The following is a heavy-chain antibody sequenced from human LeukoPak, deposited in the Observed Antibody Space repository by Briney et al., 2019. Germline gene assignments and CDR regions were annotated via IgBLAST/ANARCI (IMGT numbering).Heavy chain of an antibody. V-gene: IGHV4-34*01. CDR1: GGSFSGYY. CDR3: ARVGCSGGSCYGSRGAFDI. J-gene: IGHJ3*02. D-gene: IGHD2-15*01. Sequence: SETLSLTCAVYGGSFSGYYWSWIRQPPGKGLEWIGSIYYSGSTYYSPSLKSRVTISVDTSKNQFSLKLSSVTAADTAVYYCARVGCSGGSCYGSRGAFDIWGQGTMVSVSS. CDR2: IYYSGST.